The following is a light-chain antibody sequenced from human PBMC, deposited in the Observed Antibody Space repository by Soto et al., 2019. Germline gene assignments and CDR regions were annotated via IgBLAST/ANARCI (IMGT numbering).Light chain of an antibody. CDR2: STN. V-gene: IGLV8-61*01. J-gene: IGLJ2*01. CDR1: SGSVSTTYY. CDR3: MLYMGGGLVV. Sequence: QTVVTHEPSFSVSPGGTVTLTCGLTSGSVSTTYYPSWYQQTPGQAPRTLIYSTNIRSSGVPDRFSGSILGNKAALTITGAQADDESDYHCMLYMGGGLVVFGGGTKVTVL.